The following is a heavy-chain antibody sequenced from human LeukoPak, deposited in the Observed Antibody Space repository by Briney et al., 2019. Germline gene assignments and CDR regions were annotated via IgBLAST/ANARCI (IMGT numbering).Heavy chain of an antibody. CDR3: ARGLYYYDSSGYYSYFDY. J-gene: IGHJ4*02. V-gene: IGHV4-34*01. CDR2: INHSGST. CDR1: GGSFSGYY. D-gene: IGHD3-22*01. Sequence: SETLSLTCAVYGGSFSGYYWSWIRQPPGKGLEWIGEINHSGSTNYNPSLKSRVTISVDTSKNQFSLKLSSVTAADTAVYYCARGLYYYDSSGYYSYFDYWGQGTLVTVSS.